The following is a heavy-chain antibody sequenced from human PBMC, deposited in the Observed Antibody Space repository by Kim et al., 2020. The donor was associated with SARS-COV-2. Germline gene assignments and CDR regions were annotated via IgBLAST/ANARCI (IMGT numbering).Heavy chain of an antibody. Sequence: GGSLRLSCAASGFSFNTYAMTWVRQAPGKGLEWVASISGDATKRYYADSVKARFTISRDNYANILYLEMSDMRADDSAVYFCAGRKRFSLNVWFPLDYWGQGTLATVSS. J-gene: IGHJ4*02. CDR1: GFSFNTYA. V-gene: IGHV3-23*01. D-gene: IGHD2-21*01. CDR2: ISGDATKR. CDR3: AGRKRFSLNVWFPLDY.